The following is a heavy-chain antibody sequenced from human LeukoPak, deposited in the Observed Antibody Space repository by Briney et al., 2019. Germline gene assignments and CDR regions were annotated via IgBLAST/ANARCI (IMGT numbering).Heavy chain of an antibody. J-gene: IGHJ4*02. CDR2: ISGYNGNT. Sequence: GSSVTASRKASGYTFTSYGISWVRPAPGQGLAWMGWISGYNGNTKYAQKLQGRVTMTTDTSTSTAYMEVRSLRSDDTAVYYCARGLRYGDYLAPLDYWGQGTLVTVSS. CDR1: GYTFTSYG. D-gene: IGHD4-17*01. CDR3: ARGLRYGDYLAPLDY. V-gene: IGHV1-18*01.